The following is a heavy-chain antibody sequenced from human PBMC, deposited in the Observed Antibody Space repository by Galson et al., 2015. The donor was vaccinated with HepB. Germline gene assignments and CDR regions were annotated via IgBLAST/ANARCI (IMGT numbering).Heavy chain of an antibody. J-gene: IGHJ5*02. D-gene: IGHD3-3*01. Sequence: SVKVSCKASGYTFRRYGITWVRQAPGQGLEWMGWISGYSGDTKSAQKFQGRVTMTRDTSTSTVYMEVSSLRSEDTAVYYCARAGRSNYDFWTGSNGFDPWGQGTLVTVSS. CDR1: GYTFRRYG. CDR3: ARAGRSNYDFWTGSNGFDP. CDR2: ISGYSGDT. V-gene: IGHV1-18*01.